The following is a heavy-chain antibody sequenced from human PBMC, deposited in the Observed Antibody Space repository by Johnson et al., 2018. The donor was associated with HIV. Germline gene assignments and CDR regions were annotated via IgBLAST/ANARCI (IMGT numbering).Heavy chain of an antibody. CDR3: AKDRSSSWYDGAFDI. Sequence: VQLVESGGGLVQPGGSLSLSCTASGFTFSSYAMSWVRQAPGKGLEWVSTIIGSGGNTYYAESVKGRFTISRDNSKNTLYLQMNSLRAEDTAVYYCAKDRSSSWYDGAFDIWGQGTMVTVSS. V-gene: IGHV3-23*04. D-gene: IGHD6-13*01. CDR1: GFTFSSYA. J-gene: IGHJ3*02. CDR2: IIGSGGNT.